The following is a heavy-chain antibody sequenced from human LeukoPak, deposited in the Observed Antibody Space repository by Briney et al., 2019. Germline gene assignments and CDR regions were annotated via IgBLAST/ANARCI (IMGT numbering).Heavy chain of an antibody. CDR2: FSSSSSTI. J-gene: IGHJ4*02. V-gene: IGHV3-48*01. CDR3: AGGRRLRLGELSPWIDY. CDR1: GFTFSSYS. D-gene: IGHD3-16*02. Sequence: GGSLRLSCAASGFTFSSYSMNWVRQAPGKGLEWVSYFSSSSSTIYYADSVKGRFTISRDNAKNSLYLQMNSLRAEDTAVYYCAGGRRLRLGELSPWIDYWGQGTLVTVSS.